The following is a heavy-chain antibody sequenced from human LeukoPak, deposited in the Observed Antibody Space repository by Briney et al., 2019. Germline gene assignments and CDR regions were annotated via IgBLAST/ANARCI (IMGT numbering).Heavy chain of an antibody. Sequence: PSETLSLTCTVSGGSINNYYWSWLRQSPGKGLEWIGHVYYSGDTIYNPSLKSRITISVDTSKSQFSLELSSVTAADTALYYCARLSIDYGDRNFDYWGQGTLVTVSS. D-gene: IGHD4-17*01. CDR2: VYYSGDT. J-gene: IGHJ4*02. CDR3: ARLSIDYGDRNFDY. V-gene: IGHV4-59*08. CDR1: GGSINNYY.